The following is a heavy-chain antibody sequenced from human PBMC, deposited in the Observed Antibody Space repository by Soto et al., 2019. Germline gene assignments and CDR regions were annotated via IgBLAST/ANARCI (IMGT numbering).Heavy chain of an antibody. Sequence: QVQLQESGPGLVKPSQTLSLTCTVSGGSISSGGYYWSWIRQHPGKGLEWIGYIYYSGSTYYNPSLKSRVTISIDTSKNQFSLKLSSVTAADKAVYYCARSPEATVTAFDYWGQGTLVTVSS. CDR1: GGSISSGGYY. J-gene: IGHJ4*02. D-gene: IGHD4-17*01. CDR3: ARSPEATVTAFDY. V-gene: IGHV4-31*03. CDR2: IYYSGST.